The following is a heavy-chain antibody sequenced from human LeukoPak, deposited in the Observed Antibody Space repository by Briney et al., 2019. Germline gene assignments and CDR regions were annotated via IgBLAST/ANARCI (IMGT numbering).Heavy chain of an antibody. V-gene: IGHV3-9*01. CDR1: GFTFDDYA. CDR3: AKAPRFYYDSSGYWNWFDP. Sequence: GRSLRLSCAASGFTFDDYAMPWVRQAPGKGLEWVSGISWNSGSIGYADSVKGRFTISRDNAKNSLYLQMNSLRAEDTALYYCAKAPRFYYDSSGYWNWFDPWGQGTLVTVSS. J-gene: IGHJ5*02. D-gene: IGHD3-22*01. CDR2: ISWNSGSI.